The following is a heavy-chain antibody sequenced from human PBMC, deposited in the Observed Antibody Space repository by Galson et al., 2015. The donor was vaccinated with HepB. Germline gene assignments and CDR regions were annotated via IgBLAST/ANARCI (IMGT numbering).Heavy chain of an antibody. CDR2: IGTAGNT. V-gene: IGHV3-13*01. CDR1: GFTFSSYD. J-gene: IGHJ6*02. CDR3: ARDLGTVYMGGMDV. Sequence: SLRLSCAASGFTFSSYDMHWVRQATGKGLEWVSAIGTAGNTYYPGSVKGRFTISRENAKNSLYLQMNSLRAGDTAVYYCARDLGTVYMGGMDVWGQGTTVTVSS. D-gene: IGHD1-26*01.